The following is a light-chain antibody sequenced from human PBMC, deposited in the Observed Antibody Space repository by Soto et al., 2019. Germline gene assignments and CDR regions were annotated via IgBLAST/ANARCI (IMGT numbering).Light chain of an antibody. V-gene: IGLV2-23*02. Sequence: QSALTQPASVSGSPGRSITISCTGTSSDVGSYNLVSWYQQHPGKAPKLMIYEVSKRPSGVSNRFSASKSGNTASLTISGLQAEDEADYYCCSYAGGREVFGGGTQLTVL. CDR1: SSDVGSYNL. J-gene: IGLJ2*01. CDR2: EVS. CDR3: CSYAGGREV.